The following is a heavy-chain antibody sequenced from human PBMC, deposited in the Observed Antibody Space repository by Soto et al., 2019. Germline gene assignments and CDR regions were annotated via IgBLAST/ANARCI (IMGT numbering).Heavy chain of an antibody. D-gene: IGHD6-19*01. Sequence: GGSLRLSCAASGFTFSSYSMNWVRQAPGKGLEWVSYISSSSSTIYYADSVKGRFTISRDNAKNSLYLQMNSLRAEDTAVYYCARDTPGIAVAGTPTWWFDPWGQGTLVTVSS. V-gene: IGHV3-48*01. CDR1: GFTFSSYS. J-gene: IGHJ5*02. CDR2: ISSSSSTI. CDR3: ARDTPGIAVAGTPTWWFDP.